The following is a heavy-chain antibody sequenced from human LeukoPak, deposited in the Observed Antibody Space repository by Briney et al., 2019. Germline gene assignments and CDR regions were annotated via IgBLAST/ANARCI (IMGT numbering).Heavy chain of an antibody. Sequence: GGSLRLSCAASKFTFNSYWMTWVRQAPGKGLEWVANIKQDGSDKYYVDSVKGRFTISRDNAKNSLYLQMNSLRAEDTAVYYCARGYYYYMDVWGNGTTVTVS. V-gene: IGHV3-7*04. CDR3: ARGYYYYMDV. J-gene: IGHJ6*03. CDR1: KFTFNSYW. CDR2: IKQDGSDK.